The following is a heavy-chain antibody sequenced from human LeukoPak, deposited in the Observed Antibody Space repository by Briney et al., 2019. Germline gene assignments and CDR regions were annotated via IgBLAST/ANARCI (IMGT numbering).Heavy chain of an antibody. CDR1: GFTFSDYS. CDR2: ISPAGDST. D-gene: IGHD2-2*01. CDR3: ARRLVTAGITDFFDS. J-gene: IGHJ4*02. V-gene: IGHV3-23*01. Sequence: GGSLRLSCTASGFTFSDYSMSWVRQAPGAGLEWVSAISPAGDSTTDADSVKGRFTISRDNSKSTLYLQMNGLTAEDTALYYRARRLVTAGITDFFDSWGQGTLVSVSS.